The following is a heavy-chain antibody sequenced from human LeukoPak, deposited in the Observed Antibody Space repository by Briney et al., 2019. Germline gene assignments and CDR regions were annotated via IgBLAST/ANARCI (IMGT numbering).Heavy chain of an antibody. J-gene: IGHJ4*02. Sequence: ASVKVSCKASGYTFTGYYMHWVRQAPGQGLEWMGWINPNSGGTNYAQKFQGRVTMTRDTSISTAYMELSRLRSDDTAVYYCATLKFIATVGTVPADYWGQGTLVTVSS. CDR1: GYTFTGYY. CDR2: INPNSGGT. D-gene: IGHD6-13*01. CDR3: ATLKFIATVGTVPADY. V-gene: IGHV1-2*02.